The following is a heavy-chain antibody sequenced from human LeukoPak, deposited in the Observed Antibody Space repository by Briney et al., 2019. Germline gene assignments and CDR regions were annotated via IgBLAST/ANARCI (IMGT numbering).Heavy chain of an antibody. V-gene: IGHV1-2*02. Sequence: VASVKVSCKASGYTFTGYYMHWVRQAPGQGLEWMGWINPNSGGTNYAQKFQGRVTMTRDTSISTAYMELSRLRSDDTAVYYCERSLEMATIGGSLNYWGQGTLVTVDS. CDR1: GYTFTGYY. CDR3: ERSLEMATIGGSLNY. D-gene: IGHD5-24*01. CDR2: INPNSGGT. J-gene: IGHJ4*02.